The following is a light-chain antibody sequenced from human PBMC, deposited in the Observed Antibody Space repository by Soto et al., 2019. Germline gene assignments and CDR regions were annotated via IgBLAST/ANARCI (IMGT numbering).Light chain of an antibody. V-gene: IGKV3-15*01. CDR3: QQYNNWPPWA. CDR2: GAS. Sequence: EIVMTQSPATLSVSPGERATLSCRASQSVSSNLAWYQQKPGRAPRLLIYGASTRVTGVPARFSGSGSGTEFTLPISSLQSEDFAVYYWQQYNNWPPWAFGQGTKVEIK. CDR1: QSVSSN. J-gene: IGKJ1*01.